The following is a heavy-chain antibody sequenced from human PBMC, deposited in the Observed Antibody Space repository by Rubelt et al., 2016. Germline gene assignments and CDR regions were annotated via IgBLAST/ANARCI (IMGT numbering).Heavy chain of an antibody. D-gene: IGHD6-19*01. V-gene: IGHV3-30*02. CDR3: AGEGPEQWLVREFDY. CDR2: IRYAGSNK. Sequence: QVQLVESGGGVFQPEGSLILSCAASGFTFSSYGMHWVRQAPGKGLERVAFIRYAGSNKYYADSVKGRFTISRDNSKNTLYLQMNSLRAEDKAVYYCAGEGPEQWLVREFDYGGQGTLVTVSS. J-gene: IGHJ4*02. CDR1: GFTFSSYG.